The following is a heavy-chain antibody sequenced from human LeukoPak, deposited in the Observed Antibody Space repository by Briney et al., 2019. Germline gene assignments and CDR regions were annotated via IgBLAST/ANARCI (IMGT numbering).Heavy chain of an antibody. D-gene: IGHD2-2*01. Sequence: GGSLRLSCAASGFAFSNYAMSWVRQAPGKGLEWVSFISWDGGTTYYVDSVKGRFTISRDNSKNSLYLQINSLRGDDTALYYCAKGGSCSSTSCYYFHDWGQGALVTVSS. J-gene: IGHJ4*02. CDR3: AKGGSCSSTSCYYFHD. V-gene: IGHV3-43D*03. CDR2: ISWDGGTT. CDR1: GFAFSNYA.